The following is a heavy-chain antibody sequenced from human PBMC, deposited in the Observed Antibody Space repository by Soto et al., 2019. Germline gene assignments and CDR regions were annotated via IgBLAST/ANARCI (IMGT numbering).Heavy chain of an antibody. V-gene: IGHV4-39*01. CDR2: IYYSGST. Sequence: SETLSLTCTVSGGSISSSSYYWGWIRQPPGKGLEWIGSIYYSGSTYYNPSLKSRVTISVDTSKNQFSLKLSSVTAADTAVYYCARHKIVVVPAAIEMFDPWGQGTLVTVSS. D-gene: IGHD2-2*02. J-gene: IGHJ5*02. CDR3: ARHKIVVVPAAIEMFDP. CDR1: GGSISSSSYY.